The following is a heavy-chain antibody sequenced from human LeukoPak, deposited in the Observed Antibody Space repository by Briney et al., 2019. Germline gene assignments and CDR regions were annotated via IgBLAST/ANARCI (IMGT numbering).Heavy chain of an antibody. CDR2: ISSSGSTI. Sequence: GGSLRLSCAASGFTFSSYEMNWVRQAPGKGLEWVSYISSSGSTIYYADSVKGRFTISRDNAKNSLYLQMNSLRAEDTAVYYCARVGIGELTFDFWGQGTLVTVSS. CDR3: ARVGIGELTFDF. CDR1: GFTFSSYE. J-gene: IGHJ4*02. D-gene: IGHD1-7*01. V-gene: IGHV3-48*03.